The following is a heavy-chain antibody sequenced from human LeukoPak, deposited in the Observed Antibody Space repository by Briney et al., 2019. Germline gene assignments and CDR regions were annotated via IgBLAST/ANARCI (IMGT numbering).Heavy chain of an antibody. V-gene: IGHV3-23*01. D-gene: IGHD4-17*01. Sequence: GGSLRLSCAASGFTFTSYAMNWVRQAPGKGLEWVSAISGSGDYTYYVASVKGRFTISRDTSRNTLYLQMNSLRAEDTAVYDCATVLVYGDYYFDFWGQGTLVTVSS. CDR2: ISGSGDYT. J-gene: IGHJ4*02. CDR1: GFTFTSYA. CDR3: ATVLVYGDYYFDF.